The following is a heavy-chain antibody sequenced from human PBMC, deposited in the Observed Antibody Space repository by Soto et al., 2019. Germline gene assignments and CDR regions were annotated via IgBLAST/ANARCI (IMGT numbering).Heavy chain of an antibody. CDR1: GFTFSSYW. CDR2: IKQDGSEK. D-gene: IGHD6-13*01. V-gene: IGHV3-7*01. CDR3: ARVGAAAALGAFDI. J-gene: IGHJ3*02. Sequence: GGSLRLSCAASGFTFSSYWMSWVRQAPGKGLEWVANIKQDGSEKNYVDSVKGRFTISRDNAKNSLYLQMNSLRAEDTAVYYCARVGAAAALGAFDIWGQGTMVTVSS.